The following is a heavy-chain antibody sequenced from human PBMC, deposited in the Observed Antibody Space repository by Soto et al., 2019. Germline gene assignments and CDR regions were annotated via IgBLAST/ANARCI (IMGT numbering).Heavy chain of an antibody. V-gene: IGHV3-64*01. D-gene: IGHD3-16*01. CDR3: ALFGGSYYYYYMDV. J-gene: IGHJ6*03. CDR1: GFTFSSYA. Sequence: GGSLRLSCAASGFTFSSYAMHWVRQAPGKGLEYVSAISSNGGSTYYANSVKGRFTISRDNSKNTLYLQMGSLRAEDMAVYYCALFGGSYYYYYMDVWGKGTTVTVSS. CDR2: ISSNGGST.